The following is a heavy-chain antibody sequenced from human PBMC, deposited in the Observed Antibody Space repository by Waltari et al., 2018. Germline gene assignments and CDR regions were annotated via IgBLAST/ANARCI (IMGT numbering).Heavy chain of an antibody. V-gene: IGHV3-30-3*01. CDR3: ARDRDSGYGYLDN. J-gene: IGHJ4*02. CDR2: ISYDAINK. D-gene: IGHD2-2*03. CDR1: GFTFCRPA. Sequence: QVQLVESGGTVVHPGRSLRLSCSASGFTFCRPALPWVRQSPGKGLWWVEVISYDAINKYYADSVKGRFTISRDDSKNTVYLQMDSLRADDTAVYYCARDRDSGYGYLDNWGQGTLVTVSS.